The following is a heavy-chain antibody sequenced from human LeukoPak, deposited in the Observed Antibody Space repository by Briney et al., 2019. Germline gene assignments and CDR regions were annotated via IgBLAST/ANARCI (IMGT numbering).Heavy chain of an antibody. D-gene: IGHD6-13*01. Sequence: PGGSLRLSCAASGFTFDDYGMSWVRQAPGKGLEWVSGINWNGGSTGYADSVKGRFTISRDNAKNSLYLQMNSLRAEDTALYYCAAGYSSSWENYYFDYWGQGTLVTVHS. CDR3: AAGYSSSWENYYFDY. J-gene: IGHJ4*02. CDR2: INWNGGST. V-gene: IGHV3-20*04. CDR1: GFTFDDYG.